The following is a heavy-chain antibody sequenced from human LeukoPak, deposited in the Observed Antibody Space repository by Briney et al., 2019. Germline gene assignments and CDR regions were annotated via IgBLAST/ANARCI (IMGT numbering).Heavy chain of an antibody. CDR2: IFPGDSDT. J-gene: IGHJ4*02. V-gene: IGHV5-51*01. CDR3: ARPPPYDYDSSGVRGPFDY. Sequence: GESLNISCKGSGYSFTSYWIGWVRQMPGKGLEWMGIIFPGDSDTRYSPSFQGQVIISADKSSSTAYLQWSSLKASDTAMYYCARPPPYDYDSSGVRGPFDYWGQGTLVTVSS. CDR1: GYSFTSYW. D-gene: IGHD3-22*01.